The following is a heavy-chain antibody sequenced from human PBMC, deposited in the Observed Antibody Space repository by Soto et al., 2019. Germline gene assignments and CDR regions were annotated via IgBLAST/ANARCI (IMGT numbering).Heavy chain of an antibody. D-gene: IGHD3-10*01. V-gene: IGHV1-46*01. CDR3: VREFSGGYFDY. Sequence: QVQLVQSGAEVKKPGASVRLSCKASGYTFTSYYVHWVRQAPGQGLEWMGIINCNSGGTNYTQKFQGRVIMTRDTSMNTVYMDLSSLGSEDTAVYYCVREFSGGYFDYWGQGTLVTVSS. CDR1: GYTFTSYY. J-gene: IGHJ4*02. CDR2: INCNSGGT.